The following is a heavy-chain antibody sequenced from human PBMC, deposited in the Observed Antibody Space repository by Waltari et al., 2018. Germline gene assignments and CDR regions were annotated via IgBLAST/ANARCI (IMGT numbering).Heavy chain of an antibody. CDR3: ATSVVAATRGNWFDP. CDR1: GYTFTDYY. Sequence: EVQLVQSGAEVKKPGATVKISCKVSGYTFTDYYMHWVQQAPGKGLEWRGLVDHEDGETIEAEKFQGRVTITADTSTGTAYMELSSLRSEDTAVYYCATSVVAATRGNWFDPWGQGTLVTVSS. V-gene: IGHV1-69-2*01. J-gene: IGHJ5*02. CDR2: VDHEDGET. D-gene: IGHD2-15*01.